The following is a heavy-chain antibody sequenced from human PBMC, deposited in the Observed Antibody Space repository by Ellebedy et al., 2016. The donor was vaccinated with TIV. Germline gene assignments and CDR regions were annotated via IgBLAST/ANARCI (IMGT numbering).Heavy chain of an antibody. Sequence: GESLKIPCAAPGFHLRSYWMTWVRQAPGKGLEWVAKIRQEGDEIYYVESVKGRFTISRDNAKNSLFLQMNSLRVEDTAVYYCARRASYGDYAVQVNPWFDPWGQGTLVTVSS. V-gene: IGHV3-7*01. D-gene: IGHD4-17*01. CDR3: ARRASYGDYAVQVNPWFDP. J-gene: IGHJ5*02. CDR1: GFHLRSYW. CDR2: IRQEGDEI.